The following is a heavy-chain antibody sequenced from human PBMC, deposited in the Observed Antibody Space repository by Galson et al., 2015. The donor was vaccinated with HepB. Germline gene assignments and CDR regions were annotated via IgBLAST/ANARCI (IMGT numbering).Heavy chain of an antibody. D-gene: IGHD3-22*01. J-gene: IGHJ4*02. Sequence: SLRLSCAASGFTFSDYYMSWIRQAPGKGLEWVSYISSSSSYTNYADSVKGRFTIARDNAKNSLYLQMNSLRAEDTAVYYCASDYYESSGYSDYWGQGTLVTVSS. CDR1: GFTFSDYY. V-gene: IGHV3-11*05. CDR3: ASDYYESSGYSDY. CDR2: ISSSSSYT.